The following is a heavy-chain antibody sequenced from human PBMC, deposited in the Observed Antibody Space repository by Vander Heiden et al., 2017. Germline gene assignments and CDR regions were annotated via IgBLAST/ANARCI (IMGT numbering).Heavy chain of an antibody. Sequence: QLQLQESGPGLVKPSETLSLTCTVSGGSISSSSYYWGWIRQPPGKGLEWIGSIYYSGSTYYNPSRKSRVTISVDTSKNQFSLKMSSVTAEDKDVYYCARHYGDYGGYYYYGMDVWGQGNTVTVSS. J-gene: IGHJ6*02. CDR1: GGSISSSSYY. V-gene: IGHV4-39*01. CDR3: ARHYGDYGGYYYYGMDV. D-gene: IGHD4-17*01. CDR2: IYYSGST.